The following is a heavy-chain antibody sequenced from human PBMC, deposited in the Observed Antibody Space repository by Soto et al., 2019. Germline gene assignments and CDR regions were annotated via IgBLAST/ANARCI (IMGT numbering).Heavy chain of an antibody. Sequence: QVQLVQSGAEVKNPGASVKVSCRASGYTFTGKAIPWIRQAPGQRLEWIGKIDPGNGNTKYSQNFQGRVTITRDTSASAAYMELNTVGSEDTSISYCARSETGYSRFDYWGQGTLVTVSS. CDR1: GYTFTGKA. V-gene: IGHV1-3*01. CDR3: ARSETGYSRFDY. D-gene: IGHD3-9*01. CDR2: IDPGNGNT. J-gene: IGHJ4*02.